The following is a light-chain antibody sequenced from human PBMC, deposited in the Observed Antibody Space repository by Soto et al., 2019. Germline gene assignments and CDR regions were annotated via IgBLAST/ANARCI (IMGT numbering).Light chain of an antibody. J-gene: IGLJ1*01. Sequence: QSALTRPASASGSPGQSITISCTGTSSDVGSYNLVSWYQQHPGKAPKLMIYEGSKRPSGVSNRFSGSKSGNTASLTISGLQAEEEADYYCCSYAGSSTFSYVFGTGTKVTAL. CDR1: SSDVGSYNL. CDR3: CSYAGSSTFSYV. CDR2: EGS. V-gene: IGLV2-23*03.